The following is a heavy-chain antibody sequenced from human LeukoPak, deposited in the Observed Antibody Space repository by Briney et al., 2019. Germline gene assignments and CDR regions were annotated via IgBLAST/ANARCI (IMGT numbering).Heavy chain of an antibody. CDR2: ISSNGGST. J-gene: IGHJ3*02. CDR1: GFTLSSYV. CDR3: AIAAAATEAFDI. Sequence: PGRSLRLSCSASGFTLSSYVMHWVRQAPGKGLEHISVISSNGGSTYYADSVKGRFTISRDNSKNTLYLQISSLRAEDTAVYYCAIAAAATEAFDIWGQGTMVTVSS. V-gene: IGHV3-64D*06. D-gene: IGHD6-13*01.